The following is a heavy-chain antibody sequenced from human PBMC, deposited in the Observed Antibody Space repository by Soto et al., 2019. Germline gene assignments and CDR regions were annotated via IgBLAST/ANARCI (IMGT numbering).Heavy chain of an antibody. D-gene: IGHD5-12*01. CDR1: GDSVSSNSAA. CDR2: TYYRSKWYN. Sequence: SQTLSLTCAISGDSVSSNSAAWNWIRQSPSRGLEWLGRTYYRSKWYNDYAVSVKSRITINPDTSKNQFSLQLNSVTPEDTAVYYCARGERRGYSGYDPYFDYWGQGTLVTVS. V-gene: IGHV6-1*01. CDR3: ARGERRGYSGYDPYFDY. J-gene: IGHJ4*02.